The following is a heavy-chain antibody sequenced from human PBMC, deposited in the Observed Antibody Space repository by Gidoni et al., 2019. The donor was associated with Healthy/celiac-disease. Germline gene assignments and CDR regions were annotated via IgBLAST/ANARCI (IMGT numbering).Heavy chain of an antibody. J-gene: IGHJ4*02. CDR1: GFTFDDYA. D-gene: IGHD6-13*01. CDR2: ISWNSGSI. V-gene: IGHV3-9*01. Sequence: EVQLVESGGGLVQPGRSLRLSCAASGFTFDDYAMHWVRQAPGKGLEWVSGISWNSGSIGYADSVKGRFTISRDNAKNSLYLQMNSLRAEDTALYYCAKDIRQQLAPGVVGYFDYWGQGTLVTVSS. CDR3: AKDIRQQLAPGVVGYFDY.